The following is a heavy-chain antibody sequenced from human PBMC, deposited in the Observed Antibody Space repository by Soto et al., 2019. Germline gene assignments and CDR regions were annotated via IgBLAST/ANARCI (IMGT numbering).Heavy chain of an antibody. CDR2: IYYSGST. CDR1: GGSISSGGYY. CDR3: ARDYRSSGYFGNWFDP. J-gene: IGHJ5*02. V-gene: IGHV4-31*03. Sequence: QVQLQESGPGLVKPSQTLSLTCTVSGGSISSGGYYWSWIRQHPGKGLEWIGYIYYSGSTYYNPSLKSRVTLSVDTSKNQFSLKLSSVTAADTAVYYCARDYRSSGYFGNWFDPWGQGTLVTVSS. D-gene: IGHD3-22*01.